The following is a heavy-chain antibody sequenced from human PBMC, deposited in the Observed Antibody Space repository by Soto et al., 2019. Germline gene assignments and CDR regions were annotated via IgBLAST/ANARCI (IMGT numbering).Heavy chain of an antibody. V-gene: IGHV3-72*01. Sequence: PGGPRRVPCFACGFTFREDDMEGFRQAPGTWLQGIGRSGKEASGYIRDYAASVKGRFSVSRDDSKRSFFMKMNGLKTEDRAVYYCCRRGYCRSTTCFDAMDVWGQGTTVTVSS. J-gene: IGHJ6*02. CDR3: CRRGYCRSTTCFDAMDV. CDR2: SGKEASGYIR. CDR1: GFTFREDD. D-gene: IGHD2-2*01.